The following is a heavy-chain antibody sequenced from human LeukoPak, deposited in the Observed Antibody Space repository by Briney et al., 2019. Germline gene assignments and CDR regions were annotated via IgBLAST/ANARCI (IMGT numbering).Heavy chain of an antibody. CDR1: GGSFGGYY. D-gene: IGHD2-15*01. CDR3: ATPDKIVRN. J-gene: IGHJ4*02. Sequence: SETLSLTCAISGGSFGGYYWSYIRQPPGKGLEWIGEINHSGNTYCNPSLKSRVTISVDTSKNQFSLKLSSVTAADTAVYFCATPDKIVRNWGQGTLVTVSS. V-gene: IGHV4-34*01. CDR2: INHSGNT.